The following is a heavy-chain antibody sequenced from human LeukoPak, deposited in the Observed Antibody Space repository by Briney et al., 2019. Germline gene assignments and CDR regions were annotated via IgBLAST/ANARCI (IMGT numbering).Heavy chain of an antibody. CDR1: GYSISSGYY. V-gene: IGHV4-38-2*01. D-gene: IGHD1-7*01. CDR3: ARNYRRGYFDP. Sequence: SETLSLTCAVSGYSISSGYYWGGIQQPPGKGLEWIGSIYHSGSTYYNPSLKSRVTISVDTSKNQFSLKLSSVTAADTAVYYCARNYRRGYFDPWGQGTLVTVSS. J-gene: IGHJ5*02. CDR2: IYHSGST.